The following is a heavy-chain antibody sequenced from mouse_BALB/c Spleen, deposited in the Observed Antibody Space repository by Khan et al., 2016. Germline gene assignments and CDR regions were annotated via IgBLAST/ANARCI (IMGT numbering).Heavy chain of an antibody. CDR3: AMDYYGSSYWYFDV. CDR1: GFTFSDYG. D-gene: IGHD1-1*01. J-gene: IGHJ1*01. V-gene: IGHV5-15*02. Sequence: EVELVASGGGLVQPGGSRKLSCAASGFTFSDYGMAWVRQAPGKGPEWVAFISNLAYSIYYADTVTGRFTISRENAKNTLYLEMSSLRSEDTAMYYSAMDYYGSSYWYFDVWGAGTTVTVSS. CDR2: ISNLAYSI.